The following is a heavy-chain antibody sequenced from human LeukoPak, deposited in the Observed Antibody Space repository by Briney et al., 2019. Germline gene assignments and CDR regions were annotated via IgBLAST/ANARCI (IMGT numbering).Heavy chain of an antibody. Sequence: SETLSLTCAVSGGSISSGGYSWSWIRQPPGKDLEWIGYINHSGNTYYNPSLKSRVTISVDRSKNQFSLKLNSVTAADTAVYYCARESGYTNGWYTDYWGQGTLVTVSS. V-gene: IGHV4-30-2*01. CDR2: INHSGNT. CDR3: ARESGYTNGWYTDY. J-gene: IGHJ4*02. CDR1: GGSISSGGYS. D-gene: IGHD6-19*01.